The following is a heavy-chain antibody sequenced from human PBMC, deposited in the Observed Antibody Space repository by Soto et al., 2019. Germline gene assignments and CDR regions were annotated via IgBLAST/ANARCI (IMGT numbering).Heavy chain of an antibody. CDR1: GFTFSSYS. CDR3: ARERYGEIYNWFDP. J-gene: IGHJ5*02. CDR2: ISSSSSYI. Sequence: PGGSLRLSCAASGFTFSSYSMNWVRQAPGKGLEWVSYISSSSSYIYYADSVKGRFTISRDNAKNSLYLQMNSLRDEDTAVYYCARERYGEIYNWFDPWGQGTLVTVSS. D-gene: IGHD4-17*01. V-gene: IGHV3-48*02.